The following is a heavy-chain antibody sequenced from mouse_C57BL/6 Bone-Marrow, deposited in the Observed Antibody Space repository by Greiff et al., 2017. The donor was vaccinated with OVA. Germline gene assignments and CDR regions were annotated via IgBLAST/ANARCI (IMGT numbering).Heavy chain of an antibody. D-gene: IGHD1-1*01. J-gene: IGHJ2*01. Sequence: QVQLQQPGAELVKPGASVKLSCKASGYTFTSYWMQWVKQRPGQGLEWIGEIDPSDSYTNYNQKFKGKATLTVDTSSSTAYMQLSSLTSEDSAVYYCARWGYGSSGDYWGQGTTLTVSS. V-gene: IGHV1-50*01. CDR3: ARWGYGSSGDY. CDR2: IDPSDSYT. CDR1: GYTFTSYW.